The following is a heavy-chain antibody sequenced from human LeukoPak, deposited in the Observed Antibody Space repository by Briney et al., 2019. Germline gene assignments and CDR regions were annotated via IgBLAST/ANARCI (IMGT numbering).Heavy chain of an antibody. V-gene: IGHV4-4*02. J-gene: IGHJ4*02. CDR1: GGSISSSNW. D-gene: IGHD2-15*01. CDR3: ARGPSLGYCSGGSCPLVY. Sequence: SETLSLTCAVSGGSISSSNWWSWVRQPPGRGLEWIGEIYHSGSTNYNPSLKSRVTISVDKSKNQFSLKLSSVTAADTAVYYCARGPSLGYCSGGSCPLVYWGQGTLVTVSS. CDR2: IYHSGST.